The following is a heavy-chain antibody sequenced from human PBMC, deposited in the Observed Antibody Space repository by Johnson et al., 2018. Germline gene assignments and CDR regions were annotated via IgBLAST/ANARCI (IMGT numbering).Heavy chain of an antibody. D-gene: IGHD1-26*01. Sequence: EVQLVESGGGLVQPGGSLRLSCAASGFTFDDYTMHWVRQAPGKGLEWVSLISWDGGSTYYADSVKGRFTISRDNSKNSLYLQMNSLRTEDTALYYCAKEVSGGYYYMDVWGKGTTVTVSS. CDR3: AKEVSGGYYYMDV. J-gene: IGHJ6*03. CDR1: GFTFDDYT. V-gene: IGHV3-43*01. CDR2: ISWDGGST.